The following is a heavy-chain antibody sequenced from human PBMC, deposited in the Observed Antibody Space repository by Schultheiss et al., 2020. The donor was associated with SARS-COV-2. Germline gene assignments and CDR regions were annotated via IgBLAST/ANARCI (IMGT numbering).Heavy chain of an antibody. CDR2: ISSSSSYI. D-gene: IGHD6-13*01. CDR3: ARDVRAAAGDAFDI. V-gene: IGHV3-21*01. J-gene: IGHJ3*02. CDR1: GFTFSSYA. Sequence: GESLKISCAASGFTFSSYAMSWVRQAPGKGLEWVSSISSSSSYIYYADSVKGRFTISRDNAKNSLYLQMSSLRAEDTAVYYCARDVRAAAGDAFDIWGQGTMVTVSS.